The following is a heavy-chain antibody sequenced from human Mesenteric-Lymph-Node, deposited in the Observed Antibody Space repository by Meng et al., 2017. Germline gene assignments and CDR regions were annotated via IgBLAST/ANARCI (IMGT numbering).Heavy chain of an antibody. V-gene: IGHV3-15*01. J-gene: IGHJ4*02. CDR2: IKSKTDGGTT. CDR3: IALGFGELFLHDY. CDR1: GFTFSNAW. Sequence: GESLKISCAASGFTFSNAWMSWVRQAPGKGLEWVGRIKSKTDGGTTDYAAPVKGRFTISRDDSKNTLYLQMNSLKTEDTAVYYCIALGFGELFLHDYWGQGTLVTVSS. D-gene: IGHD3-10*01.